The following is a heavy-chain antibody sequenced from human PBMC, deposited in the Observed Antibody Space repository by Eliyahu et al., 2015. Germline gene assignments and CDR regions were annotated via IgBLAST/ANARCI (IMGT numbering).Heavy chain of an antibody. CDR3: ARKAFFDWLLNDDAFDI. CDR2: MNPNSGNT. V-gene: IGHV1-8*01. J-gene: IGHJ3*02. CDR1: GYTFTSYD. Sequence: QVQLVQSGAEVKKPGASVKVSCKASGYTFTSYDINWVRQATGQGLEWMGWMNPNSGNTGYVQKFQGRVTMTRNTSISTAYMELSSLRSEDTAVYYCARKAFFDWLLNDDAFDIWGQGTMVTVSS. D-gene: IGHD3-9*01.